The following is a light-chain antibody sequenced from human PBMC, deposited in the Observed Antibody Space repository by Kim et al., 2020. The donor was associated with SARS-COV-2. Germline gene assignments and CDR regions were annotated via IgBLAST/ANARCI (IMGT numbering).Light chain of an antibody. Sequence: GSPGQTATITCSGDTLGDRYVCWYQQKSGQSPGLVIYRDTQRPSGIPERFSGSNSGKTATLTISGTQAMDEADYYCHVWDSDTAVFGGGTQLTVL. V-gene: IGLV3-1*01. CDR2: RDT. CDR1: TLGDRY. CDR3: HVWDSDTAV. J-gene: IGLJ2*01.